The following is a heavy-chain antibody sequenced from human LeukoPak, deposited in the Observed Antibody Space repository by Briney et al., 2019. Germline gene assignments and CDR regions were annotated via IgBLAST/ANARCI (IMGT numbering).Heavy chain of an antibody. Sequence: GGSLRLSCAASGFTFSTYWMSWVRQAPGKGLEWVANIKQDGSEKYYVDSVKGRFTISRDNAKNSLYLQMNSLRAEDTAVFYCAREFSGYAFDIWGQGTMVTVSS. CDR3: AREFSGYAFDI. V-gene: IGHV3-7*01. CDR2: IKQDGSEK. J-gene: IGHJ3*02. CDR1: GFTFSTYW. D-gene: IGHD6-19*01.